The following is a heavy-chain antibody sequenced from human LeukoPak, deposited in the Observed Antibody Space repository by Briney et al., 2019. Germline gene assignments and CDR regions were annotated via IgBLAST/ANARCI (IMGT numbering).Heavy chain of an antibody. CDR2: MYYSGSI. V-gene: IGHV4-59*01. Sequence: PSETLSLTCTVSGGSISIFYWRWIRQPPGEGLEWIASMYYSGSIKYNPSLKSRVTTSVDTSKNQFALKLSSVTAADTAVYYCAREWAAAGTNWFDPGGEGTLVTVSS. D-gene: IGHD6-13*01. CDR1: GGSISIFY. J-gene: IGHJ5*02. CDR3: AREWAAAGTNWFDP.